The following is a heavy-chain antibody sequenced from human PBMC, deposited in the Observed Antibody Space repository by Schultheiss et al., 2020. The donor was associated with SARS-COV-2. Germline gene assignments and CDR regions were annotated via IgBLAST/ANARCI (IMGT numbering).Heavy chain of an antibody. CDR1: GFTFSSYA. D-gene: IGHD6-13*01. CDR2: ISGSGGST. Sequence: GESLKISCAASGFTFSSYAMHWVRQAPGKGLEWVSAISGSGGSTYYADSVKGRFTISRDNAKNSLYLQMNSLRGEDTAVYYCARGGGQYSSSWYFPDWYFDLWGRGTLVTVSS. CDR3: ARGGGQYSSSWYFPDWYFDL. J-gene: IGHJ2*01. V-gene: IGHV3-23*01.